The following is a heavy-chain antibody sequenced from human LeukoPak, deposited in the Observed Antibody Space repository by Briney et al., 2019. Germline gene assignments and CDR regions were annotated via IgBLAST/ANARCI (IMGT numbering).Heavy chain of an antibody. J-gene: IGHJ5*02. Sequence: GGSLRLSCAASGFTFSNAWMSWVRQAPGKGLEWVAVISYDGSNKYYADSVKGRFTISRHNSKNTLYLQMNSLRAEDTAVCYCARGRGFDPWGQGTLVTVSS. V-gene: IGHV3-30*14. CDR3: ARGRGFDP. CDR2: ISYDGSNK. CDR1: GFTFSNAW.